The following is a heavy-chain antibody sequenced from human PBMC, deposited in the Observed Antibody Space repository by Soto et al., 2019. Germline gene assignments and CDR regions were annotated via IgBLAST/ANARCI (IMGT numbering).Heavy chain of an antibody. CDR1: GFTFSNAW. D-gene: IGHD3-10*01. CDR3: TTGGLWFGELPLGMDV. Sequence: NPGGSLRLSCAASGFTFSNAWMSWVRQAPGKGLEWVGRIKSKTDGGTTDYAAPVKGRFTISRDDSKNTLYLQMNSLKTEDTAVYYCTTGGLWFGELPLGMDVWGQGTTVTVSS. V-gene: IGHV3-15*01. CDR2: IKSKTDGGTT. J-gene: IGHJ6*02.